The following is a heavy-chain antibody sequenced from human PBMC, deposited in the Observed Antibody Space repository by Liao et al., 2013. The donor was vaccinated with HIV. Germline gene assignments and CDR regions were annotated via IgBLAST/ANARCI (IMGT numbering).Heavy chain of an antibody. V-gene: IGHV4-59*01. CDR2: MYYRGSI. CDR3: ARAFRGPFDF. Sequence: QVHLQESGPGLVKPSETLSLTCTVSGGSLSSYYWSWIRQPPGKGLEWIGYMYYRGSINYNPSLNSRVTISVGRSENQVSLKLTSVTAADTALYYCARAFRGPFDFWGQGTLVTVSS. D-gene: IGHD2/OR15-2a*01. CDR1: GGSLSSYY. J-gene: IGHJ4*02.